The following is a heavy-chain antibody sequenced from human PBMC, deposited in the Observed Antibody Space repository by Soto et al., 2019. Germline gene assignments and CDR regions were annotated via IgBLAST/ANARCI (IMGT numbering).Heavy chain of an antibody. CDR2: ISSDVVNY. V-gene: IGHV3-30-3*01. Sequence: QVQLVESGGGVVQPGRSLRLSCAASGFTFSSFAMHWVRQAPGKGLEWLAVISSDVVNYYYAESVKGRFTISRDNSKNTLSLQMNSLRNGDTAVYYCARGGAWTPEGLGYWGQGTLVTVSS. CDR1: GFTFSSFA. J-gene: IGHJ4*02. D-gene: IGHD2-15*01. CDR3: ARGGAWTPEGLGY.